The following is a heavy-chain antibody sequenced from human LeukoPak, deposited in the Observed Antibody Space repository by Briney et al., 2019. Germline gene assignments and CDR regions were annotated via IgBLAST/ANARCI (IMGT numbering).Heavy chain of an antibody. CDR3: ASSPGNYIDY. CDR1: GFTLSSYS. D-gene: IGHD1-26*01. V-gene: IGHV3-21*01. J-gene: IGHJ4*02. Sequence: GGSLRLSCAASGFTLSSYSMNWVRQAPGKGLEWVSSISSSSSYIYYADSVKGRFTISRDNAKNSLYLQMNSLRAEDTAVYYCASSPGNYIDYWGQGTLVTVSS. CDR2: ISSSSSYI.